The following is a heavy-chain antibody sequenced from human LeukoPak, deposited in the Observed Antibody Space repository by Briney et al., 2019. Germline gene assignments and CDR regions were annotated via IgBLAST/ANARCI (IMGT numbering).Heavy chain of an antibody. J-gene: IGHJ4*02. CDR1: GFTFSSYA. CDR2: ISGSGGST. V-gene: IGHV3-23*01. CDR3: ARDGYFDS. Sequence: GGSLRLSCAASGFTFSSYAMSWVRQAPGKGLEWVSGISGSGGSTYYADSVKGRFTVSRDNSKSTLYLQVNSLTADDTAVYYCARDGYFDSWGQGTLVTVSS.